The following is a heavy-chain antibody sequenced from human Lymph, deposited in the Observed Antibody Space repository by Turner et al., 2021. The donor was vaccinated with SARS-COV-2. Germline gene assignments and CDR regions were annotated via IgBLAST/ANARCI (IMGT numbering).Heavy chain of an antibody. CDR2: INHSGRT. Sequence: QVQLQQWGAGLLKPSATLSLTCAVYGGSFSGYYWSWIRQPPGKGLEWIGEINHSGRTNYNPSLKSRVTISVDTSKNQFSLKLSSVTAADTAVYYCARGGVDTAMVRYYYYGMDVWGQGTTVTVSS. V-gene: IGHV4-34*01. CDR3: ARGGVDTAMVRYYYYGMDV. D-gene: IGHD5-18*01. CDR1: GGSFSGYY. J-gene: IGHJ6*02.